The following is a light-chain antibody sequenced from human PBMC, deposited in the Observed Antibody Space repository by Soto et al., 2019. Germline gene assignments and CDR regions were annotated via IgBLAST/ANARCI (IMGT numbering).Light chain of an antibody. Sequence: DFHLTHSPSSLSASVGDRVTITCRASQSIHTSLNWLQVQPGRAPRVLIFGASSLQSGVPRRFSGSGSGKDFSLTISSLQPEDFATYYFQQTFSKIATLGGGTKVDIK. CDR3: QQTFSKIAT. V-gene: IGKV1-39*01. J-gene: IGKJ4*01. CDR1: QSIHTS. CDR2: GAS.